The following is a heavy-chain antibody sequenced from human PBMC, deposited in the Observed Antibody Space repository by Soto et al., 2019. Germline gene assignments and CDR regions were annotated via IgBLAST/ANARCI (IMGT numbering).Heavy chain of an antibody. CDR3: LRGGNWIFDY. CDR1: GASITSDRL. D-gene: IGHD2-2*03. CDR2: VNPSGRT. V-gene: IGHV4-4*02. J-gene: IGHJ4*02. Sequence: QVQLLESGPGLVKPSATLFLTCAVSGASITSDRLWTWVRQTPGKGLEWIGEVNPSGRTAYSPTLTSRVSMSVDKSKNQFTLRLTSMTAAYTAVFYSLRGGNWIFDYWGQGTLVIVSS.